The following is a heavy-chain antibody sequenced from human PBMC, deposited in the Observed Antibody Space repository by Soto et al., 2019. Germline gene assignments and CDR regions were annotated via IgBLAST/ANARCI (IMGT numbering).Heavy chain of an antibody. CDR1: GFTFSSYS. Sequence: EVQLVESGGGLVQPGGSLRLSCAASGFTFSSYSMNWIRQAPGKGLEWVSYISSSSGTIYYGDSVKGRFTISRDNPKNSLYLQMNSLRAEDTAGYYCASGTSEDTFDIWGQGTMVTVSS. CDR3: ASGTSEDTFDI. V-gene: IGHV3-48*01. J-gene: IGHJ3*02. D-gene: IGHD6-13*01. CDR2: ISSSSGTI.